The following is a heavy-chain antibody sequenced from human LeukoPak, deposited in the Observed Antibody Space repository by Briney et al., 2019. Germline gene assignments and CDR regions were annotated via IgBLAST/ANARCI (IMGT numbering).Heavy chain of an antibody. CDR1: GGSFSGYY. Sequence: SETLSLTCAVYGGSFSGYYWSWIRQPPGKGLEWIGEINHSGSTNYNPSLKSRVTISVDTSKNQFSLKLSSVTAADTAVYYCARGGYCSSTSCRTRNYYYYGMDVWGQGTTVAVSS. CDR3: ARGGYCSSTSCRTRNYYYYGMDV. V-gene: IGHV4-34*01. D-gene: IGHD2-2*01. J-gene: IGHJ6*02. CDR2: INHSGST.